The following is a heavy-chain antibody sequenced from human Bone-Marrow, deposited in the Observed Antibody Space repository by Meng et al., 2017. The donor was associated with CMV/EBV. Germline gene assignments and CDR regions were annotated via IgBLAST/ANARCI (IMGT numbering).Heavy chain of an antibody. CDR3: ARDDYVWGSYRRYDY. CDR2: INPSGGST. Sequence: ASVKVSCKASGYTFTSYYMHWVRQAPGQGLEWMGIINPSGGSTSYAQKFQGRATMTRDTSTSTVYMELSSLRSEDTAVYYCARDDYVWGSYRRYDYWGQGTLVTVSS. D-gene: IGHD3-16*02. V-gene: IGHV1-46*01. CDR1: GYTFTSYY. J-gene: IGHJ4*02.